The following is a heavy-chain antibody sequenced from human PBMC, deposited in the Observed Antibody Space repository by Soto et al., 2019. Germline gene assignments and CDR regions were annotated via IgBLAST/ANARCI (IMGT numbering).Heavy chain of an antibody. Sequence: SETLCLTSTVAGGSIGGYYWSWIRQPPGKGLEWIGYIYYSGSTNYNPSLKSRVTISVDTSKNQFSLKLNSVTAADTAVYYCATSIAAAGEIDYWGQGTLVTVPQ. D-gene: IGHD6-13*01. CDR3: ATSIAAAGEIDY. V-gene: IGHV4-59*08. CDR1: GGSIGGYY. J-gene: IGHJ4*02. CDR2: IYYSGST.